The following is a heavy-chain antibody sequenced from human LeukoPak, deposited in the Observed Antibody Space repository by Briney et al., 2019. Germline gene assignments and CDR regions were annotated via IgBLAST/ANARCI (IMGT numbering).Heavy chain of an antibody. J-gene: IGHJ2*01. V-gene: IGHV3-23*01. CDR3: ARSQGGTMSLRHFDL. Sequence: GGSLRLSCAASGFTFSSYAMSWVRQAPGKGLEWVSAISGSGGSTYYADSVKGRFTISRDNSKDMLYLQMNSLRAEDTAVYYCARSQGGTMSLRHFDLWGRGTLVTVSS. D-gene: IGHD1-26*01. CDR1: GFTFSSYA. CDR2: ISGSGGST.